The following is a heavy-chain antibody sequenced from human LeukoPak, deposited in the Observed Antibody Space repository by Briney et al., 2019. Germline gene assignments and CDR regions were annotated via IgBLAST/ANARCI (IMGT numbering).Heavy chain of an antibody. V-gene: IGHV1-46*01. Sequence: ASVKVSCKASGYTFTSYYMHWVRQAPGQGLEWMGIINPSGGSTSYAQKFQGRVTMTRDMSTSTVYMELSSLRSEDTAVYYCARVDGGSSGWDPIDYWGQGTLVTVSS. CDR2: INPSGGST. CDR1: GYTFTSYY. J-gene: IGHJ4*02. CDR3: ARVDGGSSGWDPIDY. D-gene: IGHD6-19*01.